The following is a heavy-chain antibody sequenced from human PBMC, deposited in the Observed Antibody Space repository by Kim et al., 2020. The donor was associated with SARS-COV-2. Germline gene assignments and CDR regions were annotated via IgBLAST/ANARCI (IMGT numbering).Heavy chain of an antibody. Sequence: LKSRVTISVDTSKNQFSLKLSSVTAADTAVYYCARYRHGDYVTNDAFDIWGQGTMVTVSS. V-gene: IGHV4-31*02. D-gene: IGHD4-17*01. CDR3: ARYRHGDYVTNDAFDI. J-gene: IGHJ3*02.